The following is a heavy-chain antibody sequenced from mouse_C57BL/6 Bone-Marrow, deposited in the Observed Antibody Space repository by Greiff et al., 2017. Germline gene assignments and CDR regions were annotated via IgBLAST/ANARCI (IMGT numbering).Heavy chain of an antibody. CDR3: ARRGDYDWFAY. J-gene: IGHJ3*01. D-gene: IGHD2-4*01. CDR1: GFTFSSYT. CDR2: ISGGGGYT. Sequence: DVTLVESGGGLVKPGGSLKLSCAASGFTFSSYTMSWVRQTPEKRLEWVATISGGGGYTYYHDSVKGRFTISRDNAKNTLYLQMSSLRSEDTALYYCARRGDYDWFAYWGQGTLVTVSA. V-gene: IGHV5-9*01.